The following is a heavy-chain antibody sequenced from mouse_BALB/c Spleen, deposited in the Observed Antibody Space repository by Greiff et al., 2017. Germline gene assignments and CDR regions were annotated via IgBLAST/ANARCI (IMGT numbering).Heavy chain of an antibody. J-gene: IGHJ3*01. V-gene: IGHV1S81*02. D-gene: IGHD1-1*01. CDR2: INPSNGRT. CDR3: ARNYYGSSPAWFAY. Sequence: VQLQQPGAELVKPGASVKLSCNASGYTFTSYWMHWVKQRPGQGLEWIGEINPSNGRTNYTEKFKSKATLTVDKSSSTAYMQLSSLTSEDSAVYYGARNYYGSSPAWFAYWGQGTLVTVSA. CDR1: GYTFTSYW.